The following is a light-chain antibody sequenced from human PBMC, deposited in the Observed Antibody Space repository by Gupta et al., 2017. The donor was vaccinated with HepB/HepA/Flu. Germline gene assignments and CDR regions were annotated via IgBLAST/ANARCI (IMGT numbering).Light chain of an antibody. J-gene: IGKJ4*01. CDR1: QSLLHSNGNTY. V-gene: IGKV2-28*01. CDR2: MGS. Sequence: DLGRTQSRHSLPVTPGEPASISCRSSQSLLHSNGNTYLDWYLQKPGQSPQLLIYMGSSRASGVPDRFSGSGSGTDFTLKISRVEAEDVGVYYCMQALQGITFGGGTKVEIK. CDR3: MQALQGIT.